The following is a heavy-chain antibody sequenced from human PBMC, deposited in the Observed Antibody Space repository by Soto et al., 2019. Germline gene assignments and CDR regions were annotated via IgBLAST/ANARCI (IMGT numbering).Heavy chain of an antibody. Sequence: GGSLRLSCAASGFTFSSYAMSWVRQAPGKGLEWVPAISGSGGSTYYADSVKGRFTISRDNSKNTLYLQMNSLRAEDTAVYYCAKTSFGGSSGYYLRIPYYFDYWGQGTLVTVSS. J-gene: IGHJ4*02. CDR1: GFTFSSYA. D-gene: IGHD3-22*01. CDR2: ISGSGGST. CDR3: AKTSFGGSSGYYLRIPYYFDY. V-gene: IGHV3-23*01.